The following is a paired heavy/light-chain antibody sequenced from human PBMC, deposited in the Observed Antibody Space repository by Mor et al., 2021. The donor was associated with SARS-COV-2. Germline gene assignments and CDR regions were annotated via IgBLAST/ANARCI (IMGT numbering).Light chain of an antibody. J-gene: IGLJ1*01. CDR2: EGS. Sequence: QSALTQPASVSGSPGQSITISCTGTSSDVGSYNLVSWYQQHPGTAPKLMIYEGSKRPSGVSNRFSGSKSGNTASLTISGLQAEDEADYYCCSYAGSSTFYVFGAGTKVTVL. CDR1: SSDVGSYNL. CDR3: CSYAGSSTFYV. V-gene: IGLV2-23*03.
Heavy chain of an antibody. D-gene: IGHD2-8*01. CDR2: IRSKTDGGTT. Sequence: EVQLVESGGGLVKPGGSLRLSCAASGLTFSKDWMSWVRQAPGKGLEWVGRIRSKTDGGTTDYAAPVKGRFTVSRDDSKNTLYLQMNSLKTEDTAVYYCTSFNDRDAFDIWGQGTMVTVSS. CDR3: TSFNDRDAFDI. V-gene: IGHV3-15*01. J-gene: IGHJ3*02. CDR1: GLTFSKDW.